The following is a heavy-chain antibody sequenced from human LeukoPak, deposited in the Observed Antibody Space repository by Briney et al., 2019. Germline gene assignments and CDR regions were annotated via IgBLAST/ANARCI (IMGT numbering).Heavy chain of an antibody. CDR1: GGTFISYA. D-gene: IGHD2-2*01. CDR3: ARGTPASSIVVPPVEDHESYYHYYMDV. J-gene: IGHJ6*03. CDR2: IIPIFGTA. Sequence: SVKVSCKASGGTFISYAISWVRQAPGQGLEWMGGIIPIFGTANYAQKFQGRFTITTDEFTTTAYMELRSLRSEDTAVYFCARGTPASSIVVPPVEDHESYYHYYMDVWGRGTTVIVSS. V-gene: IGHV1-69*05.